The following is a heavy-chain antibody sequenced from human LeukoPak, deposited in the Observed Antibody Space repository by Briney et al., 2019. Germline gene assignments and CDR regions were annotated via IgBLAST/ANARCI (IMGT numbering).Heavy chain of an antibody. Sequence: PSETLSLTCTVSGGSISSYYWSWIRQPPGKGLEWIGYIYYSGSTNYNPSLKSRVTISVDTSKNQFSVKLTSVTAADTAVYYCARDQGAVAGIDPWGQGTLVTVSS. CDR2: IYYSGST. J-gene: IGHJ5*02. CDR3: ARDQGAVAGIDP. V-gene: IGHV4-59*12. CDR1: GGSISSYY. D-gene: IGHD6-19*01.